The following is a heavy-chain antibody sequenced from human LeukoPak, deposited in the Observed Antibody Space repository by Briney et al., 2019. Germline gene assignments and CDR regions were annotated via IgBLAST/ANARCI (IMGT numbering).Heavy chain of an antibody. D-gene: IGHD2-2*01. CDR2: INGGGDDT. Sequence: GGSLRLSCVASAFTFSTYTMNWVRQAPGKGLEWVSAINGGGDDTEYADSVKGRFTISRANSKNTLYLQMNSLRPEDTAVYYCARCTASCYANAFDVWGQGTLLTVSS. V-gene: IGHV3-23*01. CDR1: AFTFSTYT. CDR3: ARCTASCYANAFDV. J-gene: IGHJ3*01.